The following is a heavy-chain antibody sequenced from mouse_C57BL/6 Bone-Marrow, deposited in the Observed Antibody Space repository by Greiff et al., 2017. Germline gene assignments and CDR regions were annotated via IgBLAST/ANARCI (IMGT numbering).Heavy chain of an antibody. CDR2: ISSGGSYT. Sequence: DVKLVESGGDLVKPGGSLKLSCAASGFTFSSYGMSWVRQTPDKRLEWVATISSGGSYTYYPDSVKGRFTISRYNAKNTLYLQMSSLKSEDTAMYYCARQRVDYYDSSPWFAYWGQGTLVTVSA. CDR3: ARQRVDYYDSSPWFAY. CDR1: GFTFSSYG. V-gene: IGHV5-6*02. J-gene: IGHJ3*01. D-gene: IGHD1-1*01.